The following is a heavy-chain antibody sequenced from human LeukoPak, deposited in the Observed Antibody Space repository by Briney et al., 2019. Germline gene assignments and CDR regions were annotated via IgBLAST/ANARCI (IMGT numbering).Heavy chain of an antibody. Sequence: GGSLRLSCAASGFTVSSNYMSWVRQAPGKGLEWVSVIYSGGSTYYADSVKGRFTISRDNSKTTLYLQMNSLRAEDTAVYYCARVEGGSYYFDYWGQGTLVTVSS. CDR1: GFTVSSNY. J-gene: IGHJ4*02. CDR2: IYSGGST. D-gene: IGHD1-26*01. CDR3: ARVEGGSYYFDY. V-gene: IGHV3-53*01.